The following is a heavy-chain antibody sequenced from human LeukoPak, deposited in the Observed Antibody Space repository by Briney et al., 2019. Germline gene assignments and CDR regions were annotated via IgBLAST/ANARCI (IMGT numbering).Heavy chain of an antibody. D-gene: IGHD3-10*01. J-gene: IGHJ3*02. CDR1: GFTFSDYY. CDR2: ISSSSSYT. Sequence: GGSLRLSCAASGFTFSDYYMSWIRQAPGKGLEWVSYISSSSSYTNYADSVKGRFTISRDNAKNSLYLQMNSLRAEDTAVYYCARVYYGSGTPGAFDIWGQGTMATVSS. CDR3: ARVYYGSGTPGAFDI. V-gene: IGHV3-11*06.